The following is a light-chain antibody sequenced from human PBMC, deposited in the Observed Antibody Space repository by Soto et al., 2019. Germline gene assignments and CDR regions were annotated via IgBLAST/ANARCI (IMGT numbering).Light chain of an antibody. Sequence: QSALTQPASVSVSPGQSITFSCTGTSSDVGSYNLVSWYQQHPGKAPKLMIYEVSKRPSGVSNRFSGSKSGNTASLTISGLQAEDEADYYCCSYAGSSTPYVFGTGTKVTVL. CDR2: EVS. CDR1: SSDVGSYNL. J-gene: IGLJ1*01. CDR3: CSYAGSSTPYV. V-gene: IGLV2-23*02.